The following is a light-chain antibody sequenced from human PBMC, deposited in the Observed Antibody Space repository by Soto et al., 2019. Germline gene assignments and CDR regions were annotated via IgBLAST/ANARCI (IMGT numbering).Light chain of an antibody. CDR3: QRYEILAT. Sequence: DIQMTPPPYSLYESVGDRVTITCQASQNINNYLNWYQQKPGRAPKLLIYDASNLEAGFPSRFRGSGSGTDFTFTISRLQREDSATYYCQRYEILATFGQGSRLE. CDR1: QNINNY. J-gene: IGKJ5*01. CDR2: DAS. V-gene: IGKV1-33*01.